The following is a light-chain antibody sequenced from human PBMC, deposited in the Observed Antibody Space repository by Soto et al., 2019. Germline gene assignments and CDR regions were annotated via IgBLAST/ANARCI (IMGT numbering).Light chain of an antibody. V-gene: IGLV2-14*01. CDR1: SSDGGGYNY. Sequence: QSVLTQPASVSGSPGQSITISCTGTSSDGGGYNYVSWYQQHPGKAPKLMIYEVRNRPSGVSNRFSGSKSGNTASLTISGLQAEDEADYYCSSYATSRTRPWVFGGGTKVTVL. CDR2: EVR. J-gene: IGLJ3*02. CDR3: SSYATSRTRPWV.